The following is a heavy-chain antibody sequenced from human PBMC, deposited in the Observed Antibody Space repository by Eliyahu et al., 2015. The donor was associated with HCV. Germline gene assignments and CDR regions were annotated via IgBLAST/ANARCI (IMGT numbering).Heavy chain of an antibody. Sequence: EVQLVESGGGLVQPGGSLRLSCAASGFTFRAYWMHWVRQGPGKGLVWVSRIGSDGSSTIYADSVKGRFTVSRDNAKNTLYLQMNSLGFEDTAVYYCARNLRLYCTGGSCDAFDIWGQGTMVTVSS. J-gene: IGHJ3*02. V-gene: IGHV3-74*01. CDR2: IGSDGSST. D-gene: IGHD2-15*01. CDR1: GFTFRAYW. CDR3: ARNLRLYCTGGSCDAFDI.